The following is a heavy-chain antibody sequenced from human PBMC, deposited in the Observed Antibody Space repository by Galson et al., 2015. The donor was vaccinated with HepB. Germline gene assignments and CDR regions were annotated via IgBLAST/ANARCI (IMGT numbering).Heavy chain of an antibody. J-gene: IGHJ5*02. V-gene: IGHV1-69*04. CDR3: ARETHYCGGDYHPVVRFDP. Sequence: SVKVSCKASGGTFSSYAISWVRQAPGQGLEWMGRIIPILGIANYAQKFQGRVTITADKSTSTAYMELSSLRSEDTAVYYCARETHYCGGDYHPVVRFDPWGQGTLVTVSS. D-gene: IGHD2-21*02. CDR2: IIPILGIA. CDR1: GGTFSSYA.